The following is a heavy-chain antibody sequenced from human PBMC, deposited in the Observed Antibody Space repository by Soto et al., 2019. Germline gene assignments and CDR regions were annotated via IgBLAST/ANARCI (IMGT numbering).Heavy chain of an antibody. J-gene: IGHJ4*02. V-gene: IGHV4-31*03. CDR1: GGSISSGGYY. D-gene: IGHD5-12*01. Sequence: LSLTCTISGGSISSGGYYWSWIRQHPGKGLEWIGYIYYSGSTYYNPSLKSRVTISVDTSKNQFSLKLRSVTAADTAVYYCARQRDGYNYRYFDYWGQGTLVTVSS. CDR3: ARQRDGYNYRYFDY. CDR2: IYYSGST.